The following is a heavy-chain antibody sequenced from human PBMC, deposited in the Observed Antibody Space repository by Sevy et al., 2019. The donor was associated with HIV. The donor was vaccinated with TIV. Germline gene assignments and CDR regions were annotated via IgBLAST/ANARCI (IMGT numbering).Heavy chain of an antibody. CDR2: ISYDGSNK. CDR3: ARGGGKWELLADY. D-gene: IGHD1-26*01. J-gene: IGHJ4*02. Sequence: GGSLRLSCAASGFTFSSYAMHWVRQAPGKGLEWVAVISYDGSNKYYADSVKGRFTISRYNSKNTLYLQMNSLRAEDTAVYYCARGGGKWELLADYWGQGTLVTVSS. CDR1: GFTFSSYA. V-gene: IGHV3-30-3*01.